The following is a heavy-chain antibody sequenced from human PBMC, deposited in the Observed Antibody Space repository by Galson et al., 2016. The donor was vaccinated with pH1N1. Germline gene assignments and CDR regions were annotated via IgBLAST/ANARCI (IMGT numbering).Heavy chain of an antibody. CDR3: AHREVTITNAFDV. V-gene: IGHV2-5*02. CDR1: GFSLNSSGMG. J-gene: IGHJ3*01. CDR2: IYWDDDE. Sequence: PALVKPTQTLTLTCTFSGFSLNSSGMGVGWIRQPPGKALEWLALIYWDDDERYSPSLKGRLTITKDTSKNQVVLTMTNMAPVDTGTYYCAHREVTITNAFDVWGPGTLVTVSS. D-gene: IGHD5-12*01.